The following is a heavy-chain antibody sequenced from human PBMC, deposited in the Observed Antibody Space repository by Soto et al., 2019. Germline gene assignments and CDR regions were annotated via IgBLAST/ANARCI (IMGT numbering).Heavy chain of an antibody. V-gene: IGHV4-59*02. CDR1: GASVTTTY. Sequence: PSETLSLTCTVSGASVTTTYWSWIRQPPGKGLEWIGYIHYSGNSFYNPSLKSRVTMSVDTSKNQFSLRLTSVTAADTAVYFCARGAGDYAPPFDYWGPGTLVTVSS. CDR3: ARGAGDYAPPFDY. CDR2: IHYSGNS. D-gene: IGHD4-17*01. J-gene: IGHJ4*02.